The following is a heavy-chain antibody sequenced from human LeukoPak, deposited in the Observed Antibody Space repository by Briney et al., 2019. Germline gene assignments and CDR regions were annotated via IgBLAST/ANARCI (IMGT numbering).Heavy chain of an antibody. CDR2: ISGSGGST. CDR3: ARAIVVVPAYYYYYGMDV. V-gene: IGHV3-23*01. D-gene: IGHD2-2*01. J-gene: IGHJ6*02. CDR1: GFTFSSYA. Sequence: GGSLRLSCAASGFTFSSYAMSWVRQAPGKGLEWVSAISGSGGSTYYADSVKGRFTISRDNAKNSLYLQMNSLRAEDMAVYYCARAIVVVPAYYYYYGMDVWGQGTTVTVSS.